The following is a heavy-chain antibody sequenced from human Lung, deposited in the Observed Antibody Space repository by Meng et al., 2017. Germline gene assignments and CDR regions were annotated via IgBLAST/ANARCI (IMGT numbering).Heavy chain of an antibody. CDR3: TSGGYLDY. CDR2: INTNTGNP. J-gene: IGHJ4*02. CDR1: GYTFTNYG. V-gene: IGHV7-4-1*02. Sequence: QVQLVQSGSELKKPGASVKVSCKASGYTFTNYGMNWVRQAPGKGLEWMGWINTNTGNPTYVPGFTGRFVFSLDTSVSTAYLQINSLKAEDTAVYYCTSGGYLDYWGQGTLVTVSS. D-gene: IGHD3-10*01.